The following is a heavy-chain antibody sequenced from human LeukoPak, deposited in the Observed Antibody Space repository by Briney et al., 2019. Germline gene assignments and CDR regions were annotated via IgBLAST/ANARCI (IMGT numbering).Heavy chain of an antibody. CDR1: GGSISSYY. Sequence: SETLSLTCTVSGGSISSYYWSWIRQPPGKGLEWIGYIYYSGSTNYNPSLKSRVTISVDTSKNQFSLKLSSVTAADTAVYYCARVRGDYFWWFDPWGQGTLVTVSS. CDR2: IYYSGST. D-gene: IGHD4-17*01. J-gene: IGHJ5*02. V-gene: IGHV4-59*12. CDR3: ARVRGDYFWWFDP.